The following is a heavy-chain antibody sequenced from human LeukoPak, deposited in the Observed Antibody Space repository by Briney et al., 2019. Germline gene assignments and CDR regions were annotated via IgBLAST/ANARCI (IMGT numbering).Heavy chain of an antibody. CDR3: ARVYDSGSYSCPH. D-gene: IGHD3-10*01. Sequence: EASVTVSCKASGYTFTSYDINWVRQAPGQGLEWMGWMNPNSGNTGYAQKFQGRVTMTRNTSISTAYMELSSLRSEDTAVYYCARVYDSGSYSCPHWGQGTLVTVSS. J-gene: IGHJ4*02. CDR2: MNPNSGNT. V-gene: IGHV1-8*01. CDR1: GYTFTSYD.